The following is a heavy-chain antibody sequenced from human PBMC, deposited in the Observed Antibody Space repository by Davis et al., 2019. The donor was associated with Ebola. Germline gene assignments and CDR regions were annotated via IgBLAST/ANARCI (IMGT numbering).Heavy chain of an antibody. J-gene: IGHJ4*02. CDR3: ATFLEQWLAY. V-gene: IGHV1-69*13. Sequence: AASVKVSCKASGGIFSDYTVNWVRQAPGQGLEWMGGIIPMFGAPTYAQKFQGRVTITADESTTTAYMELSSLRSEDTAVYYCATFLEQWLAYWGQGTLVTVSS. CDR2: IIPMFGAP. D-gene: IGHD6-19*01. CDR1: GGIFSDYT.